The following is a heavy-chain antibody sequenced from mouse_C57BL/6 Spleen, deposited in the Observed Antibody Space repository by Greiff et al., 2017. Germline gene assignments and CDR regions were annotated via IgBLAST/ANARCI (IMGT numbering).Heavy chain of an antibody. CDR2: ISYDGSN. V-gene: IGHV3-6*01. CDR3: AREKHYYGREDFDY. D-gene: IGHD1-1*01. Sequence: EVKLEESGPGLVKPSQSLSLTCSVTGYSITSGYYWNWIRQFPGNKLEWLGYISYDGSNNYNPSLKNRISITRDTSKNQFFLKLNSVTTEDTATYYCAREKHYYGREDFDYWGQGTTLTVSS. CDR1: GYSITSGYY. J-gene: IGHJ2*01.